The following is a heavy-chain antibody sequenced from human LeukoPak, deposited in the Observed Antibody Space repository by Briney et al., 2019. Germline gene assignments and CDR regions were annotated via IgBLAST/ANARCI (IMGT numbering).Heavy chain of an antibody. CDR2: INHSGST. CDR3: ARECNY. Sequence: PSETLSLTCAVYGGSFSGYYWSWIRQPPGKGLEWIGEINHSGSTNYNPSLKSRVTISVDTSKNQFSLKLSSVTAADTAVYYCARECNYWGQGTLVTVSS. CDR1: GGSFSGYY. J-gene: IGHJ4*02. V-gene: IGHV4-34*01.